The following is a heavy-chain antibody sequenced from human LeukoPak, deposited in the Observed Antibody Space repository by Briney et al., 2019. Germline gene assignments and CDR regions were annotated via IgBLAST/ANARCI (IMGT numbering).Heavy chain of an antibody. Sequence: GGSLRLSCAASGFTFSSYWMTWVRQAPGKGLEWVANIKEDGSKKNYMDSVKGRFTISRDNAKNSLYLQMNSLRAEDTAVYYCATPLDYYDSSGYHQGGDWGQGTLVTVSS. D-gene: IGHD3-22*01. CDR2: IKEDGSKK. V-gene: IGHV3-7*03. CDR1: GFTFSSYW. J-gene: IGHJ4*02. CDR3: ATPLDYYDSSGYHQGGD.